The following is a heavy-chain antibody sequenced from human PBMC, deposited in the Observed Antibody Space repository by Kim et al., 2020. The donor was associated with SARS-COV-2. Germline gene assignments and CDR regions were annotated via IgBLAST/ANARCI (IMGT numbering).Heavy chain of an antibody. D-gene: IGHD5-12*01. Sequence: YYADSVKGRFTISRDNAKNSLYLQMNSLRAEDTAVYYCARAPWVATSHYWGQGTLVTVSS. J-gene: IGHJ4*02. V-gene: IGHV3-21*01. CDR3: ARAPWVATSHY.